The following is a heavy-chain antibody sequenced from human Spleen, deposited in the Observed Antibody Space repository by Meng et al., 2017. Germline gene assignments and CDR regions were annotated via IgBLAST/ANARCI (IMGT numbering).Heavy chain of an antibody. D-gene: IGHD4-11*01. J-gene: IGHJ4*02. Sequence: ASVKVSCKASGYTFTGYYIHWVRQAPGQGLEWMGRINANSGGTNYAQKFQGRVTMTRSTSISTAYMELSSLRSEDTAVYYCARVLRDYSFDYWGQGTLVTVSS. CDR1: GYTFTGYY. CDR2: INANSGGT. CDR3: ARVLRDYSFDY. V-gene: IGHV1-2*06.